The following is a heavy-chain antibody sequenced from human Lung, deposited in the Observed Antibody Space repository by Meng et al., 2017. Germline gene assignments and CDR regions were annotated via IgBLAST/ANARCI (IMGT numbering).Heavy chain of an antibody. Sequence: QVQLVQAGAALKKPGASVKVSCKASGYTFTTYTINWVRQAHGRGLEWMGWISTNTGNPTYVQGFTGRFVFSVDTSVSTAYLQIRSLEAADTAVYYCARGGDFDPWGEGTLVTVSS. J-gene: IGHJ5*02. CDR3: ARGGDFDP. V-gene: IGHV7-4-1*02. D-gene: IGHD2/OR15-2a*01. CDR2: ISTNTGNP. CDR1: GYTFTTYT.